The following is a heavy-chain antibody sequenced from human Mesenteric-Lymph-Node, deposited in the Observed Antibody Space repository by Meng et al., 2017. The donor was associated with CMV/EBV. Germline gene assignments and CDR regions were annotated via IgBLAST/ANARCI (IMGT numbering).Heavy chain of an antibody. Sequence: GESLKISCAASGFTFSSYSMNWVRQAPGKGLEWVSSISSSSYIYYADSVKGRFTISRDNAKNSLYLQMNSLRAEDTAVYYCARDPEYDFWSGYYYYGMDVWGQGTTVTVSS. J-gene: IGHJ6*02. CDR1: GFTFSSYS. CDR3: ARDPEYDFWSGYYYYGMDV. D-gene: IGHD3-3*01. V-gene: IGHV3-21*01. CDR2: ISSSSYI.